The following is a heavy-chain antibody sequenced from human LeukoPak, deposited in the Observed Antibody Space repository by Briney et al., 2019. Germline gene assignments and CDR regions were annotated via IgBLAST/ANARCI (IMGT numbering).Heavy chain of an antibody. CDR2: IYFSGST. CDR3: ARTSHPHGSSWLFDY. J-gene: IGHJ4*02. Sequence: PSETLSLTCTVSGGSISSYYWSWIRQPPGKGLEWIGYIYFSGSTNYNPSLKSRVTISVDTSRNQFSPQLSSVTAADTAVYYCARTSHPHGSSWLFDYWGQGTLVTVSS. CDR1: GGSISSYY. D-gene: IGHD6-13*01. V-gene: IGHV4-59*01.